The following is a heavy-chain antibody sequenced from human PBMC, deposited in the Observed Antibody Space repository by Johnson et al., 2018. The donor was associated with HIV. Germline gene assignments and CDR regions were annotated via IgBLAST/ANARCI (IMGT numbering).Heavy chain of an antibody. D-gene: IGHD4-11*01. Sequence: EVLLLESGGGLVQPGGSLRLSCAASGFTFTNFWMSWVRQAPGKGLEWVADIKQDGSEKYYLDPVKGRFTISRDNARKSLYLQMNNLRAEDTAVYYCVRDDGSNFEAFDIWGLGTMVTVSS. CDR1: GFTFTNFW. CDR2: IKQDGSEK. J-gene: IGHJ3*02. CDR3: VRDDGSNFEAFDI. V-gene: IGHV3-7*05.